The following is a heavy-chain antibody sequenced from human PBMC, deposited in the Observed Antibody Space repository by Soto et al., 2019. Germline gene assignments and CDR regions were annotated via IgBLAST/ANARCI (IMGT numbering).Heavy chain of an antibody. CDR3: ASEVRVGGLPFDV. J-gene: IGHJ3*01. CDR1: GFTVSSNY. D-gene: IGHD1-26*01. V-gene: IGHV3-66*01. CDR2: IYSGGNT. Sequence: GGSLRLSCAASGFTVSSNYMNWVRQAPGKGLEWVSFIYSGGNTYYADSVKGRFTISRDYSKNKLYLQMNSLRVEDTAVYYCASEVRVGGLPFDVWGQGTMVTVSS.